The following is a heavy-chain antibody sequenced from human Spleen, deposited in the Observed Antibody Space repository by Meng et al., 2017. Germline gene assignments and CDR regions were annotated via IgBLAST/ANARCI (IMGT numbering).Heavy chain of an antibody. Sequence: ASVKVSCKASGYTFTSYGISWVRQAPGQGLEWMGWISAYNGNTNYAQKLQGRVTMTTDTSTSTAYMELRSLRSDDTAVYYCARGLQQWLVENYFDYWGQGTLVTVSS. J-gene: IGHJ4*02. V-gene: IGHV1-18*01. CDR3: ARGLQQWLVENYFDY. D-gene: IGHD6-19*01. CDR2: ISAYNGNT. CDR1: GYTFTSYG.